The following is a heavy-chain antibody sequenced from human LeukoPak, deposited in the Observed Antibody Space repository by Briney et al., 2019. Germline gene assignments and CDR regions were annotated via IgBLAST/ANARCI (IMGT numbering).Heavy chain of an antibody. CDR1: GFTFDDYA. J-gene: IGHJ4*02. V-gene: IGHV3-9*01. Sequence: PGRSLRLFCAASGFTFDDYAMHWVRQAPGKGLEWVSGISWNSGSIGYADSVKGRFTISRDNAKNSLYLQMNSLRAEDTALYYCAKAPYDSSGYYSTPFDYWGQGTLVTVSS. D-gene: IGHD3-22*01. CDR2: ISWNSGSI. CDR3: AKAPYDSSGYYSTPFDY.